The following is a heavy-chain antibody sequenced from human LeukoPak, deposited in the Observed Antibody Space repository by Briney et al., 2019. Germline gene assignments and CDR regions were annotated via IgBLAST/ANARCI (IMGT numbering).Heavy chain of an antibody. J-gene: IGHJ4*02. D-gene: IGHD6-19*01. CDR3: ATSGWYQGIDY. CDR1: GFTFSDYY. CDR2: IYSSGST. V-gene: IGHV3-53*01. Sequence: LAGGSLRLSCAASGFTFSDYYMSWVRQAPGKGLEWVSVIYSSGSTYYADSVKGRFTISRDNSKNTLYLQMNSLRAEDTAVYYCATSGWYQGIDYWGQGTLVTVSS.